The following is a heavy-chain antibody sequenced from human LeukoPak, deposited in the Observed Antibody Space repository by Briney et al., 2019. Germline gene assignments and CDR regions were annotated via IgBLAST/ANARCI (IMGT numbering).Heavy chain of an antibody. V-gene: IGHV1-18*01. CDR1: GYTFTSYG. J-gene: IGHJ4*02. Sequence: ASVKVSCKASGYTFTSYGISWVRQAPGQGLEWMGWISAYNGNTNYAQKLQGRVTMTTDTSTSTAYMELSSLRSEDTAVYYCASLGYSGSYYGGGPLDYWGQGTLVTVSS. CDR2: ISAYNGNT. CDR3: ASLGYSGSYYGGGPLDY. D-gene: IGHD1-26*01.